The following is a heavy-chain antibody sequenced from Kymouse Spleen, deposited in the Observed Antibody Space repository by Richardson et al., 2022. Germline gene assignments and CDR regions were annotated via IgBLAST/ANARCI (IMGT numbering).Heavy chain of an antibody. CDR1: GGSFSGYY. Sequence: QVQLQQWGAGLLKPSETLSLTCAVYGGSFSGYYWSWIRQPPGKGLEWIGEINHSGSTNYNPSLKSRVTISVDTSKNQFSLKLSSVTAADTAVYYCARGRFGELLFDYWGQGTLVTVSS. CDR2: INHSGST. CDR3: ARGRFGELLFDY. J-gene: IGHJ4*02. V-gene: IGHV4-34*01. D-gene: IGHD3-10*01.